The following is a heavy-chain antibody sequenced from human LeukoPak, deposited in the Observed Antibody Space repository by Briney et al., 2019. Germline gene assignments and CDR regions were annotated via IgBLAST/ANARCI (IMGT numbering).Heavy chain of an antibody. D-gene: IGHD1-14*01. CDR2: IHRSGSP. J-gene: IGHJ4*02. CDR1: LDSTTSNF. Sequence: ASETLSLPCTVSLDSTTSNFWSWVRQPPGKGLEWIGEIHRSGSPNYNPSLQSRVTISIDRSRNQIVLELSSVTAADTAVYYCAREILGGFNPGAYWGQGILVTVSS. CDR3: AREILGGFNPGAY. V-gene: IGHV4-4*02.